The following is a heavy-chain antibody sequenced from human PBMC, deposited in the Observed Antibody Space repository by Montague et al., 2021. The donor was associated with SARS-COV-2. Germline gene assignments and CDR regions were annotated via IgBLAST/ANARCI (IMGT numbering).Heavy chain of an antibody. Sequence: SETLSLTCAVYGGSFSGYYWNWIRQPPGKGLEWIGEINHSGSTNYNPSLKSRVTMSVDTSKSQFSLKLSSATAADTAVYYCARGARQGYGFRLGSFDYWGQGTLVTVSS. CDR1: GGSFSGYY. CDR3: ARGARQGYGFRLGSFDY. D-gene: IGHD3-10*01. CDR2: INHSGST. V-gene: IGHV4-34*01. J-gene: IGHJ4*02.